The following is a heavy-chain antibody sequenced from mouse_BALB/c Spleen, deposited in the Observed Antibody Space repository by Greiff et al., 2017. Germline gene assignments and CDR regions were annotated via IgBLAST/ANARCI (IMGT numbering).Heavy chain of an antibody. CDR3: ARGDYPYAMDY. CDR2: ISSGSSTI. CDR1: GFTFSSFG. V-gene: IGHV5-17*02. Sequence: DVQLVESGGGLVQPGGSRKLSCAASGFTFSSFGMHWVRQAPEKGLEWVAYISSGSSTIYYADTVKGRFTISRDNPKNTLFLQITSLRSEDTAMYYCARGDYPYAMDYWGQGTSVTVSS. D-gene: IGHD2-4*01. J-gene: IGHJ4*01.